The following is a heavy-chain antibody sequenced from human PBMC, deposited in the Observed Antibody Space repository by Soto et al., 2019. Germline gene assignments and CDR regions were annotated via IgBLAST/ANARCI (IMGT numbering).Heavy chain of an antibody. Sequence: SETLSLTCSVSGASVSSYYWSWVRQPPGKGLEWIGYIYYIGAYNYDPSLKSRVTISVDTSKNQFSLKLTSVTAADTAVYYCARTPETRDWLDPWVQGTLVTVSS. CDR2: IYYIGAY. CDR1: GASVSSYY. CDR3: ARTPETRDWLDP. V-gene: IGHV4-59*02. J-gene: IGHJ5*02. D-gene: IGHD1-7*01.